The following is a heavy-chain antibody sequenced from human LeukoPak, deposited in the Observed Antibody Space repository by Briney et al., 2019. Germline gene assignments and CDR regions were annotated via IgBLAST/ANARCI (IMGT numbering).Heavy chain of an antibody. CDR3: ASDRGCTRTSCHTARGYLDP. V-gene: IGHV3-30-3*01. CDR2: ISYDGDNK. Sequence: TGGSLRLSCAASGFTFSTYAMHWVRQAPGKGLEWVAVISYDGDNKYYADSVKGRFTISRDNSKNTLYLQMNSLRPEDTAVYHCASDRGCTRTSCHTARGYLDPWGQGTLVTVSS. J-gene: IGHJ5*02. D-gene: IGHD2-2*02. CDR1: GFTFSTYA.